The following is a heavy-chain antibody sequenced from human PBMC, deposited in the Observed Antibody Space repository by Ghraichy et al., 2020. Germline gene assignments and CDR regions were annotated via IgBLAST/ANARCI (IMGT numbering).Heavy chain of an antibody. CDR3: ARDRAVFGPGGMDV. Sequence: SQTLSLTCTVSGGSINNYYWSWIRQPPGKGLEWIGFIYYSGGANYNPSLKSRATISVDASMTQFFLRLSSVTAADTAVYYCARDRAVFGPGGMDVWGQGTTATVCS. J-gene: IGHJ6*02. D-gene: IGHD3-3*01. CDR2: IYYSGGA. V-gene: IGHV4-59*01. CDR1: GGSINNYY.